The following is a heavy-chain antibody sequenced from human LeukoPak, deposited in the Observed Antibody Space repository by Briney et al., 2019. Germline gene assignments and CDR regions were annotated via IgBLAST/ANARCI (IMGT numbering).Heavy chain of an antibody. J-gene: IGHJ4*02. CDR1: GGSISSSSYY. Sequence: PSETLSLTRTVSGGSISSSSYYWGWIRQPPGKGLEWIGSIYYSGSTYYNPSLKSRVPISVDTSKNQFSLKLSSVTAADTAVYYCARHASAPINSYGYNDYWGQGTLVTVSS. V-gene: IGHV4-39*01. CDR2: IYYSGST. D-gene: IGHD5-18*01. CDR3: ARHASAPINSYGYNDY.